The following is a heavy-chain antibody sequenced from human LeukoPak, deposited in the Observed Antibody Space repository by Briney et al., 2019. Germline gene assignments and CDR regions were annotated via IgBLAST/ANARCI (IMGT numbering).Heavy chain of an antibody. Sequence: SETLSLTCAVYGGSFSGYYWSWIRQPPGKGLEWIGEINHSGSTNYNPSLKSRVTISVDTSKNQFSLKLSSVTAADMAVYYCGRGPQGPFYGDYVVDYWGQGTLVSVSS. J-gene: IGHJ4*02. CDR3: GRGPQGPFYGDYVVDY. D-gene: IGHD4-17*01. V-gene: IGHV4-34*01. CDR2: INHSGST. CDR1: GGSFSGYY.